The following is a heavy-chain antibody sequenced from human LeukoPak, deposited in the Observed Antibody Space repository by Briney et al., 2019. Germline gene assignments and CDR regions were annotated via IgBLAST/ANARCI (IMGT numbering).Heavy chain of an antibody. J-gene: IGHJ4*02. CDR1: GFTFSTYE. V-gene: IGHV3-48*03. CDR2: ISSSGTTI. CDR3: ARVTAMVPSLDY. D-gene: IGHD5-18*01. Sequence: PGGSLRLSCAASGFTFSTYELNWVRQAPGKGREWVSYISSSGTTIHYPDSVKGPFTISRDTAKNSLYLQMNSLRAEDTAIYYCARVTAMVPSLDYWGQGTLVTVSS.